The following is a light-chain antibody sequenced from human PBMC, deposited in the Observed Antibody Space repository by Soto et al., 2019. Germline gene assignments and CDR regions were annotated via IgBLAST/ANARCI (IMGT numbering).Light chain of an antibody. CDR3: QQYNSYWT. V-gene: IGKV1-5*01. Sequence: DIQMTQSPSSLSASTGDRVTITCRASASISNYLNWYQQTPGKAPNLLIYDASSLESGVPSRFSGSGSGTEFTLTISSLQPDDFATYYCQQYNSYWTFGQGTKVDIK. CDR2: DAS. CDR1: ASISNY. J-gene: IGKJ1*01.